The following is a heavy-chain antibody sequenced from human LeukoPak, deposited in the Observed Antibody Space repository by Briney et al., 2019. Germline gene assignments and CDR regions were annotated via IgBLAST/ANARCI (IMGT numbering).Heavy chain of an antibody. Sequence: SETLSLTCTVSGGSISSYYWSWIRQPPGKGLEWIGSIYYSGSTNYNPSLKSRVTISVDTSKNQFSLKLSSVTAADTAVYYCARDRNDILTGYNWFDPWGQGTLVTVSS. CDR2: IYYSGST. J-gene: IGHJ5*02. CDR3: ARDRNDILTGYNWFDP. V-gene: IGHV4-59*01. D-gene: IGHD3-9*01. CDR1: GGSISSYY.